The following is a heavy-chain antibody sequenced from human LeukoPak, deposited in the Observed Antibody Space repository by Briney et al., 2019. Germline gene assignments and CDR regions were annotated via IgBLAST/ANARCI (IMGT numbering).Heavy chain of an antibody. Sequence: GGSLRLSCTASGFTFSNHAMHWVRQAPGKGLEWLTVISYDGRNEYYADSVTGRFTISRDNSKNTLYLQMNSLRAEDTAVYYCARGLLRFLEWSPMDVWGKGTTVTVSS. D-gene: IGHD3-3*01. V-gene: IGHV3-30*04. J-gene: IGHJ6*03. CDR2: ISYDGRNE. CDR1: GFTFSNHA. CDR3: ARGLLRFLEWSPMDV.